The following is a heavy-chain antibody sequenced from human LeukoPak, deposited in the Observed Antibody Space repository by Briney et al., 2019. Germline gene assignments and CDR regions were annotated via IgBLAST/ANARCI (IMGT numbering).Heavy chain of an antibody. CDR3: ARDARVAGTGFDY. V-gene: IGHV3-48*01. CDR2: ISSSSSTI. Sequence: PGGSLRLSCAASGFTFSSYSMNWVRQAPGKGLEWVSYISSSSSTIYYADSVKGRFTISRDNAKNSLYLQMNSLRAEDTAVYYCARDARVAGTGFDYWGQGTLVTVSS. CDR1: GFTFSSYS. D-gene: IGHD6-19*01. J-gene: IGHJ4*02.